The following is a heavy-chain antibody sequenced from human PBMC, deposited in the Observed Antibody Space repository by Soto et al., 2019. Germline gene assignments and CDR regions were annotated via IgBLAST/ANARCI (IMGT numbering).Heavy chain of an antibody. CDR1: AFTFSSYR. Sequence: EVQLLESGGGLVQPGGSLRLSCAASAFTFSSYRMSWVRQAPGKGLEWVSTINDSGENTYYTDSVKGRFTISRDNSKNTRYLQINSLRAEDTAVYYCKTFAPYEAFDIWGQGTMVTVSS. J-gene: IGHJ3*02. CDR3: KTFAPYEAFDI. CDR2: INDSGENT. V-gene: IGHV3-23*01.